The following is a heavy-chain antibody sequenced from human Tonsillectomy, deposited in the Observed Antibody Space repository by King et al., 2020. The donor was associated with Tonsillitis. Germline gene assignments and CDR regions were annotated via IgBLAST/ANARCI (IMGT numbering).Heavy chain of an antibody. J-gene: IGHJ3*02. V-gene: IGHV1-24*01. CDR3: ETLGDPYCGGDCYSAFDI. Sequence: QLVQSGAEVKKPGASVKVSCKVSGYTLTELSMHWVRQAPGKGLEWMGGFDPEDGETIYAQKFQGRVTMTEDTSTDTAYMELSSLRSEDTAVYYCETLGDPYCGGDCYSAFDIWGQGTMVTVSS. CDR2: FDPEDGET. CDR1: GYTLTELS. D-gene: IGHD2-21*02.